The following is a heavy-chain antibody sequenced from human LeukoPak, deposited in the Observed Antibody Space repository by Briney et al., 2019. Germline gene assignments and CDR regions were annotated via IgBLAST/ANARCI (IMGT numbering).Heavy chain of an antibody. CDR3: AKESNSSDNWYFDL. CDR1: GFTVSSNY. V-gene: IGHV3-53*01. J-gene: IGHJ2*01. CDR2: IYSGGST. Sequence: PGGSLRLSCAASGFTVSSNYMSWVRQAPGKGLEWVSVIYSGGSTYYADSVKGRFTISRDNSKNTLYLQMNSLRAEDTAVYYCAKESNSSDNWYFDLWGRGTLVTVSS. D-gene: IGHD2/OR15-2a*01.